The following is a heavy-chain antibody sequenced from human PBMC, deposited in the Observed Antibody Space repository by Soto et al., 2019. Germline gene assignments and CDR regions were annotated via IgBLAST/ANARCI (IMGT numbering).Heavy chain of an antibody. V-gene: IGHV1-2*02. CDR3: ARDVYSVEY. J-gene: IGHJ4*02. CDR1: GYTFTGHY. CDR2: INPHSGDT. Sequence: KVSRKASGYTFTGHYVHLVRQAPGQGLEWMGWINPHSGDTNYAPKFQGRVTMTRDTSLSTAYVELSRLRSDDTAVYYCARDVYSVEYWGQGTLVNVSS. D-gene: IGHD2-8*01.